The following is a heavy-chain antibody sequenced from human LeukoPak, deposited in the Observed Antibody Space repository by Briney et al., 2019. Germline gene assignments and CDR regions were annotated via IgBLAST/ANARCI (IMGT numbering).Heavy chain of an antibody. Sequence: ASVTVSCTASGYTFTGYYMHWVRQAPGQGLEWMGWINPNSGGTNYAQKFQGRVTMTRDTSISTAYMELSRLRSDDTAVYYCASGLCSGGSCYPIPGYWGQGTLVTVSS. J-gene: IGHJ4*02. CDR3: ASGLCSGGSCYPIPGY. CDR1: GYTFTGYY. D-gene: IGHD2-15*01. CDR2: INPNSGGT. V-gene: IGHV1-2*02.